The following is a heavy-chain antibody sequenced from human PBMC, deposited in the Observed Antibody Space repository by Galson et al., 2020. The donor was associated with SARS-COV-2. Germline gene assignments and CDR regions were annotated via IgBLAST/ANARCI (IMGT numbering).Heavy chain of an antibody. CDR1: GYTFTNYE. CDR2: MNPNRGNT. Sequence: ASVPVSCKASGYTFTNYEINWVRQAPAHGLEWMGWMNPNRGNTGYAQKFQGRVTMTRTTSISTAYMELNSLTSEDTAVYYCARSYDDFATWFNPLGQGTLVTGSS. J-gene: IGHJ5*02. D-gene: IGHD4-17*01. V-gene: IGHV1-8*01. CDR3: ARSYDDFATWFNP.